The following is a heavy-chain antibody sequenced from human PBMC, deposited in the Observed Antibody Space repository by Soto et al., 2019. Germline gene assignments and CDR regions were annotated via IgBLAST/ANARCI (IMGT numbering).Heavy chain of an antibody. CDR1: GYSFTSYW. V-gene: IGHV5-51*01. J-gene: IGHJ4*02. CDR2: IYPGDSDT. CDR3: ARLAGLEGYYYDSSGYPDY. Sequence: PGESLKISCKGSGYSFTSYWIGWVRQMPGKGLEWMGIIYPGDSDTRYSPSFQGQVTISADKSISTAYLQWSSLKASDTAMYYCARLAGLEGYYYDSSGYPDYWGQGTLVTVSS. D-gene: IGHD3-22*01.